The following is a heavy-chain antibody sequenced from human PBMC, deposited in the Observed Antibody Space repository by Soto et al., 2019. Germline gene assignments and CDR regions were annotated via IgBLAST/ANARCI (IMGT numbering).Heavy chain of an antibody. D-gene: IGHD1-7*01. CDR1: GFNFGNYR. J-gene: IGHJ4*02. Sequence: GVSLRLSCQASGFNFGNYRMYWVRQAPGKGLKWVAVITYDGCFQYYADSVKGRFTISRDNSKNTLSLHLNTLKPEDTAVYHCAKDRVGGTFYTPLAFWGQGTLVTVSS. V-gene: IGHV3-30*18. CDR3: AKDRVGGTFYTPLAF. CDR2: ITYDGCFQ.